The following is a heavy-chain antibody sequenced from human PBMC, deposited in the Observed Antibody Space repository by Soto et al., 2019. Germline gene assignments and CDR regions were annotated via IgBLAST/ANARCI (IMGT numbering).Heavy chain of an antibody. CDR2: IYSGGRT. J-gene: IGHJ5*02. Sequence: EVQLVESGGGLVQPGGSLRLSCAASGFTVSSNYMSWVRQAPGKGLEWVSIIYSGGRTHYADSVKGRFTISRDNSKNTLYLQMNSLRVEDTAVYYGARGEWFGGGWFDPWGQGTLVTVSS. V-gene: IGHV3-66*01. D-gene: IGHD3-10*01. CDR3: ARGEWFGGGWFDP. CDR1: GFTVSSNY.